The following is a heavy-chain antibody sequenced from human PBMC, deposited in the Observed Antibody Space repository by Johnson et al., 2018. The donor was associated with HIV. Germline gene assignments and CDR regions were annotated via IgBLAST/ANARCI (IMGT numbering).Heavy chain of an antibody. D-gene: IGHD1-1*01. CDR3: ARAYNYPI. J-gene: IGHJ3*02. CDR2: ISFDGSNE. V-gene: IGHV3-30*19. CDR1: GFTLSNYG. Sequence: QVQLVESGGGVVQPGRSLRLSCAASGFTLSNYGMHWVRQAPGKGLEWVAVISFDGSNEYYADSVKGRFTISRDNFKNTLFLQMNSLRVEDTAVYYCARAYNYPIWGQGTMLTVSS.